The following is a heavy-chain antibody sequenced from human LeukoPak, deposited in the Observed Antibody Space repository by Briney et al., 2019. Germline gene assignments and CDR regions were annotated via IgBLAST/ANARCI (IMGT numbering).Heavy chain of an antibody. J-gene: IGHJ5*02. CDR3: VREVGANWFDP. CDR2: IYTGDNT. CDR1: GASLTTYY. V-gene: IGHV4-4*08. D-gene: IGHD1-26*01. Sequence: SETLSLTCTVSGASLTTYYWSWVRQPPGKRLEWIGYIYTGDNTNYNPSLKGRVTISLDMSKNQFSLKLSSVSAADTAVYYCVREVGANWFDPWGQGTLVTVSS.